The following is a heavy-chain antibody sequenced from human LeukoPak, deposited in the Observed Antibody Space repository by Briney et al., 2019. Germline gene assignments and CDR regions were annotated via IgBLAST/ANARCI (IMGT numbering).Heavy chain of an antibody. CDR1: GFTFSDYY. CDR3: ARFRLTATTYAHLDY. CDR2: ISSSGSTI. J-gene: IGHJ4*02. Sequence: GGSLRLSCAASGFTFSDYYMSWIRQAPGKGLEWVSYISSSGSTIDYADSVKGRFTISRDNAKNSLYLQMNSLRAEDTAVYYCARFRLTATTYAHLDYWGQGTLVTVSS. V-gene: IGHV3-11*01. D-gene: IGHD4-17*01.